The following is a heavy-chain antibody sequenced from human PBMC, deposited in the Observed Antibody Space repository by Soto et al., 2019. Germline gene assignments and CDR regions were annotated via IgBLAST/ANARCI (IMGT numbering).Heavy chain of an antibody. CDR2: ISYDGSNK. Sequence: PGGSLRLSCAASGFTFSSYWMHWVRQAPGKGLEWVAVISYDGSNKYYADSVKGRFTISRDNSKNTLYLQMNSLRAEDTAVYYCARDFRPDSSGYFYWYFDLWGRGTLVTVSS. CDR3: ARDFRPDSSGYFYWYFDL. CDR1: GFTFSSYW. D-gene: IGHD3-22*01. J-gene: IGHJ2*01. V-gene: IGHV3-30-3*01.